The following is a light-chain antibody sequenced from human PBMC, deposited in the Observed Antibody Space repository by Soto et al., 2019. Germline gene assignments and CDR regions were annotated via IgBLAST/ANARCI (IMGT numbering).Light chain of an antibody. CDR1: QSISSW. Sequence: DIQMTQSPSTLSASVGDRVTITCRASQSISSWLAWYQQKPGKAPKLLIYDASSLESGVPSRFSGSGSGTEFTLTISSLQPDDFATYYCQQYNSYSRTFGQATKVDI. V-gene: IGKV1-5*01. J-gene: IGKJ1*01. CDR2: DAS. CDR3: QQYNSYSRT.